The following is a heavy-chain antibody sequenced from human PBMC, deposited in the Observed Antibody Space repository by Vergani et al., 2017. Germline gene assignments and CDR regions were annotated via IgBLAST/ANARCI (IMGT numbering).Heavy chain of an antibody. V-gene: IGHV3-23*01. CDR1: GFTFSSYA. Sequence: EVQLLESGGGLVQPGGSLRLSCAASGFTFSSYAMSWVRQAPGQGLEWVSSISGSGGSTYYADSVKGRFTISRDNSKNTLYLQMNSLRAEDTAVYYCAKDAVAYYYDSGGYYSYNYYYGMDVWGQGTTVTVSS. D-gene: IGHD3-22*01. CDR3: AKDAVAYYYDSGGYYSYNYYYGMDV. J-gene: IGHJ6*02. CDR2: ISGSGGST.